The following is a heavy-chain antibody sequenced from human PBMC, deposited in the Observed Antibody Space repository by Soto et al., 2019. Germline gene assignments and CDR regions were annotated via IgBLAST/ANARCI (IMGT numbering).Heavy chain of an antibody. CDR2: ISSSGNT. Sequence: SETLSLTCTVSDGSISNFYWSWIRQPPGKGLEWIGYISSSGNTNYNPSLKSRVSISVDTSKNQFSLNLTSVTAADTAVYYCARAPMVLTRSYFDSWGQGTPVTSPQ. CDR1: DGSISNFY. J-gene: IGHJ4*02. D-gene: IGHD3-22*01. V-gene: IGHV4-59*01. CDR3: ARAPMVLTRSYFDS.